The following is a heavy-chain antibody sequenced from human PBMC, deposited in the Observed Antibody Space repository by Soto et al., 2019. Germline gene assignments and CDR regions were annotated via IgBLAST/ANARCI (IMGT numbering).Heavy chain of an antibody. D-gene: IGHD3-22*01. CDR2: IYSGGST. V-gene: IGHV3-53*01. Sequence: EVQLVESGGGLIQPGGSLRLSCAASGFTVSSNYMSWVRQAPGKGLEWVSVIYSGGSTYYADSVKGRFTISRDNSKNTLYLQMNSLRAADTAVYYCARDVAFYDTGAYYYYGMDVWGQGPTVTVSS. CDR3: ARDVAFYDTGAYYYYGMDV. CDR1: GFTVSSNY. J-gene: IGHJ6*02.